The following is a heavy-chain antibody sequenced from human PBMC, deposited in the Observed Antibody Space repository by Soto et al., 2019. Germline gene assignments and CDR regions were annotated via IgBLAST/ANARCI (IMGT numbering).Heavy chain of an antibody. Sequence: VLLQQGAGVLLKPAKTLSLTGAVYGWSFGGYCWCWSRQPRGGGLEWIGEINHSGSTNYNPSLKSRVTISVDTSKNQFSLKLSSVTAADTAVYYCARGRWLRSSFDYWGQGTLVTVSS. D-gene: IGHD5-12*01. CDR1: GWSFGGYC. CDR3: ARGRWLRSSFDY. J-gene: IGHJ4*02. CDR2: INHSGST. V-gene: IGHV4-34*01.